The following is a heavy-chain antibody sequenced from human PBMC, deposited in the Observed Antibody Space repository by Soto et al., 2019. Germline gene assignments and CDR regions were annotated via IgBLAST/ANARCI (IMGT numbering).Heavy chain of an antibody. CDR3: ARDQYGASGYDFLYYGMDV. J-gene: IGHJ6*02. V-gene: IGHV3-33*01. Sequence: QVQLVESGGGVVQPGRSLRLSCAASGFTFSSYGMHWVRQAPGKGLEWVAVIWYDGSNKYYADSVKGRFTISRDNSKNTLYLQMNSLRAEDTAVYYCARDQYGASGYDFLYYGMDVWGQGTTVTVSS. CDR2: IWYDGSNK. D-gene: IGHD5-12*01. CDR1: GFTFSSYG.